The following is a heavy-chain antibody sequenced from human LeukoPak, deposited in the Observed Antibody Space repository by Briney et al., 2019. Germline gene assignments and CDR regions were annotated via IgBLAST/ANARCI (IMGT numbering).Heavy chain of an antibody. Sequence: SVKVSCKASGGTFSSYAISWVRQAPGQGLEWMGGIIPIFGTANYAQKFYGRVTITTDKSTSTAYMELSRRRSEDTAVYYCVREAGHYYDSSGYSDYWGQGTLVTVSS. CDR2: IIPIFGTA. CDR1: GGTFSSYA. D-gene: IGHD3-22*01. J-gene: IGHJ4*02. V-gene: IGHV1-69*05. CDR3: VREAGHYYDSSGYSDY.